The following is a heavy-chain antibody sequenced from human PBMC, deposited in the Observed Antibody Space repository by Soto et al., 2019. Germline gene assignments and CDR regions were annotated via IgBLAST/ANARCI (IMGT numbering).Heavy chain of an antibody. J-gene: IGHJ3*02. Sequence: GASVKVSCKASGGTFSSYTISWVRQAPGQGLEWMGRIIPILGIANYAQKFQGRVTITADKSTSTAYMELSSLRSEDTAVYYCARDVRFGELLYAFDIWGQGTMVTVSS. D-gene: IGHD3-10*01. V-gene: IGHV1-69*04. CDR2: IIPILGIA. CDR3: ARDVRFGELLYAFDI. CDR1: GGTFSSYT.